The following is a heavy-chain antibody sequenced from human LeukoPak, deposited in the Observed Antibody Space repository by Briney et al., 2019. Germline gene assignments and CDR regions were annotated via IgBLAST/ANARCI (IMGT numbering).Heavy chain of an antibody. Sequence: PGGSLRLSCAASGFTFSSYSMNWVRQAPGKGLEWVSSISSSSSYIYYADSVKGRFTISRDNAKNSLYLQMNSLRAEDTAVYYCARDSPTGYSSGWAPPDYWGQGTLVTVSS. CDR3: ARDSPTGYSSGWAPPDY. V-gene: IGHV3-21*01. J-gene: IGHJ4*02. CDR1: GFTFSSYS. CDR2: ISSSSSYI. D-gene: IGHD6-19*01.